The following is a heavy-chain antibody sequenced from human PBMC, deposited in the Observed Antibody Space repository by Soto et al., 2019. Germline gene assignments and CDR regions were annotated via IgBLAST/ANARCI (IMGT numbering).Heavy chain of an antibody. D-gene: IGHD3-3*01. J-gene: IGHJ6*02. CDR1: GYNFTSYW. CDR2: IYPGDSDT. V-gene: IGHV5-51*01. Sequence: GESLKISCNGSGYNFTSYWIGWVRQMPGKGLEWMGIIYPGDSDTRYSPSFQGQVTISADKSISTAYLQWSSLKASDTAMYYCARHFVPYYYYYGMDVWGQGTTVTVSS. CDR3: ARHFVPYYYYYGMDV.